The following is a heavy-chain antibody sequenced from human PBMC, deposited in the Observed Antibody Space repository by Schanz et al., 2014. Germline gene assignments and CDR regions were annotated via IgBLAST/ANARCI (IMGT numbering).Heavy chain of an antibody. CDR1: RIIFGTYS. Sequence: EVQLVESGGGLVKPGGSLRLSCTASRIIFGTYSMNWIRQTPKGLEWVSYISSSSSTIYYADSVKGRFTISRDNAKNSLYLQMNSLRAEDTGVYYCARGREVVAKIFDVWGQGTMVTVSS. D-gene: IGHD3-22*01. J-gene: IGHJ3*01. V-gene: IGHV3-48*01. CDR2: ISSSSSTI. CDR3: ARGREVVAKIFDV.